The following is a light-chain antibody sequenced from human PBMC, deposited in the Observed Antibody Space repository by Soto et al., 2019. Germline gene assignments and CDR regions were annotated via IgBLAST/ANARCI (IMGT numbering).Light chain of an antibody. Sequence: DIQMTQSPSSVSASIGDRVTITCRASQGISSWLAWYQQKPGKAPKLLIFVASTLQSGVPSRFSGSGSGTDFTLTISSLPPDDFAIYYCQQAHSFPFTFGPGTKVDMK. CDR3: QQAHSFPFT. CDR1: QGISSW. CDR2: VAS. V-gene: IGKV1-12*01. J-gene: IGKJ3*01.